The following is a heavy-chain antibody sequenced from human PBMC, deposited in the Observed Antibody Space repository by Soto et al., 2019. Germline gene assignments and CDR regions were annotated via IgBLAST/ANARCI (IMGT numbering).Heavy chain of an antibody. J-gene: IGHJ6*02. CDR1: GYTVSGYR. CDR2: ISGYNGNT. D-gene: IGHD2-21*01. CDR3: PRDAVCGGAPSCHDMHV. V-gene: IGHV1-18*04. Sequence: ASVKVACKASGYTVSGYRITSVRQAPGQGLEWMGRISGYNGNTNYARTLRGRLTLTTDTSTSTACMEFRSLTSDDTAVFYCPRDAVCGGAPSCHDMHVWGPGTSVTVSS.